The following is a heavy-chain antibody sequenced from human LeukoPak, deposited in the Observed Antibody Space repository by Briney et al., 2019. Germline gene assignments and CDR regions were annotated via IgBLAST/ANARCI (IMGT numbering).Heavy chain of an antibody. D-gene: IGHD3-3*01. CDR2: INSDGSST. V-gene: IGHV3-74*01. Sequence: PGGSLRLSCAASGFTFSNSAMTWVRQAPGKGLVWVSLINSDGSSTIYADSVKGRFTISRDNAKNTLYLQMNSLRAEDTAVYYCARGLTIFGVVNDAFDIWGQGTMVTVSS. CDR1: GFTFSNSA. CDR3: ARGLTIFGVVNDAFDI. J-gene: IGHJ3*02.